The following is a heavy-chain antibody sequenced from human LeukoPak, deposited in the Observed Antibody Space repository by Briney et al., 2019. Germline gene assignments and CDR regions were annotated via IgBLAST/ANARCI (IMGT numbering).Heavy chain of an antibody. D-gene: IGHD6-19*01. CDR3: ARDRPGSGWYYFDS. V-gene: IGHV3-48*01. CDR2: ITSSSSTI. J-gene: IGHJ4*02. Sequence: GGSLRLSCAASGSTFSSYSMNWVRQAPGKGLEWVSFITSSSSTIYYVDSVKGRFTISRDNAKNSLYLQMNSLRAEDTAVYYCARDRPGSGWYYFDSWGQGTLVTVSS. CDR1: GSTFSSYS.